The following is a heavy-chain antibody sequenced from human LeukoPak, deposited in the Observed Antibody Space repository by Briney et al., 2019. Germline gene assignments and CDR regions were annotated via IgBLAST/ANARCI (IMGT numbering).Heavy chain of an antibody. V-gene: IGHV4-39*01. CDR3: ARNNTLMMYPSVGENQGFDY. Sequence: SETLSLTCTVSGGSISSSSYYWSWIRQPPGKGLEWIGSIYYSGSTHYNPSLKSRVTISVDTSKNEFSLKLTSVTAADTAVYYCARNNTLMMYPSVGENQGFDYWGQGTLVTVSS. J-gene: IGHJ4*02. D-gene: IGHD2-8*01. CDR1: GGSISSSSYY. CDR2: IYYSGST.